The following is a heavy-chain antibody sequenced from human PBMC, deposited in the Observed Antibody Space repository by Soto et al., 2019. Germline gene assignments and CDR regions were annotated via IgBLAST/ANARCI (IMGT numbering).Heavy chain of an antibody. CDR1: GYTFTSYY. CDR3: ARDMREGLSGWHGLDY. CDR2: VNPCSGVT. D-gene: IGHD6-19*01. V-gene: IGHV1-46*01. Sequence: QVQLVQSGAEVKKPGASVKVSCKPFGYTFTSYYIHWVRPAPGQGLECMGIVNPCSGVTGYTQKSQNRFPMTPDTSTSTGYMELSSLRSEDTAVYYCARDMREGLSGWHGLDYCGPGTLVTVSS. J-gene: IGHJ4*02.